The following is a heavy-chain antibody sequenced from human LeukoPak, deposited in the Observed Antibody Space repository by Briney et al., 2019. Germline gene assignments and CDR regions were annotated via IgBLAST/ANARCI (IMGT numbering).Heavy chain of an antibody. CDR1: GYSITEGFS. CDR2: ISYYGST. J-gene: IGHJ5*02. Sequence: PSETLSLTCAVSGYSITEGFSWGWTRQPPGQGLEWIASISYYGSTYSKSTLQSRLTISRDTSKNEFSLRLTSVTATDTAVYYCARVGAIPGIDPWGQGTPVTVSS. D-gene: IGHD3-16*01. CDR3: ARVGAIPGIDP. V-gene: IGHV4-38-2*01.